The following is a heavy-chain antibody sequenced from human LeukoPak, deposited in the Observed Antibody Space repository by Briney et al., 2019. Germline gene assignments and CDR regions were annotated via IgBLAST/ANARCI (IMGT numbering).Heavy chain of an antibody. Sequence: GGSLRLSCAASGFTFSRYWMHWVRQAPGTGLVWVSRIHNDGSSTSYADSVKGRFTISRDNAKNTVYLQMNSLRAEDKAVYYCARGMYYDILTGPLGFDYWGQGTLVTVSS. J-gene: IGHJ4*02. CDR3: ARGMYYDILTGPLGFDY. D-gene: IGHD3-9*01. CDR2: IHNDGSST. V-gene: IGHV3-74*01. CDR1: GFTFSRYW.